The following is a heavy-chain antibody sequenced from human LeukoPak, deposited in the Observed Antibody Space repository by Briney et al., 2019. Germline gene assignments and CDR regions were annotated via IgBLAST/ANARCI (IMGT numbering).Heavy chain of an antibody. V-gene: IGHV3-64*01. CDR3: ARELPSSGYFDY. CDR2: IGADGTDI. Sequence: PGGSLRLSGTASGFAFSTYFMHWVRQAPGKGLEYVSSIGADGTDIYYANSVNGRFTISRDNSKNTLYLQMGSLRPEDMAIYYCARELPSSGYFDYWGQGTLVTVSS. D-gene: IGHD3-22*01. CDR1: GFAFSTYF. J-gene: IGHJ4*02.